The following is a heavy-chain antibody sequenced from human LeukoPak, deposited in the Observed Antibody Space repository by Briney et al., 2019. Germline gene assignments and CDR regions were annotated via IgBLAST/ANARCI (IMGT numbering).Heavy chain of an antibody. CDR1: GGSISSYY. CDR2: IYYSGST. D-gene: IGHD6-13*01. V-gene: IGHV4-39*01. Sequence: SETLSLTCTVSGGSISSYYWGWIRQPPGKGLEWIGSIYYSGSTYYNPSLKSRVTISVGTSKNQFSLKLSSVTAADTAVYYCARQSIAAAIPFDYWGQGTLVTVSS. CDR3: ARQSIAAAIPFDY. J-gene: IGHJ4*02.